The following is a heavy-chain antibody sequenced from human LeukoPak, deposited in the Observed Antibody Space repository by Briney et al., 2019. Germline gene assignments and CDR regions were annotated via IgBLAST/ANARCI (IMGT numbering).Heavy chain of an antibody. Sequence: SETLSLTCSVSDDSITMYYWTWLRQPPGKGLEWIGYVDHTGSTNFNPSLNGRVSISRDTTKNLFSLRLRSVTAADTAVYFCARGRVSSSTWYSTYYYYFYMDVWGKGTTVTVSS. CDR3: ARGRVSSSTWYSTYYYYFYMDV. V-gene: IGHV4-59*01. J-gene: IGHJ6*03. CDR1: DDSITMYY. D-gene: IGHD1-1*01. CDR2: VDHTGST.